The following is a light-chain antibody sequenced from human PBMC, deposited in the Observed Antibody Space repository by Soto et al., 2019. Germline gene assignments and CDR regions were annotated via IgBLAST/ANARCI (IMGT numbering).Light chain of an antibody. CDR1: QSISTY. CDR3: QQYDAFSRT. Sequence: DIKMSQYASCLSASVKDRVTIASRASQSISTYLNWYQQKPGKAPKFLIYAESSLQSGVPSRFSGSGSGTEFTLTISSLQPEDFATYYCQQYDAFSRTFGQGTKVDI. CDR2: AES. J-gene: IGKJ1*01. V-gene: IGKV1-39*01.